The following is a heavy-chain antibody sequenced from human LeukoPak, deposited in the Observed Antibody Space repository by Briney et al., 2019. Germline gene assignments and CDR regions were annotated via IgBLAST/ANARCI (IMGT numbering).Heavy chain of an antibody. V-gene: IGHV4-61*02. Sequence: SETLSLTCAVSGGSISRSSYYWGWIRQPAGKGLEWIGRFYTSGSTNYNPSLNSRVTMSVDTSKNQFSLKLSSVTGADTAVYYCARDPATMTTYFDSWGQGTLVTVSS. CDR2: FYTSGST. D-gene: IGHD3-22*01. J-gene: IGHJ4*02. CDR1: GGSISRSSYY. CDR3: ARDPATMTTYFDS.